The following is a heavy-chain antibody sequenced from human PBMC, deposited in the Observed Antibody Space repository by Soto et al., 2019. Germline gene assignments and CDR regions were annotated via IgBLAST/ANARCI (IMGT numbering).Heavy chain of an antibody. Sequence: PSETLSLTCTVSGASTSGYFWTWIRQPPGKGLEWIGYFYGGSTNYNPSLKSRATISMAPSKNHFSLNLMSVTAADTAVYYCAGDSRSAEGWLDPWAREXWSPSTQ. V-gene: IGHV4-59*01. D-gene: IGHD1-26*01. CDR2: FYGGST. CDR3: AGDSRSAEGWLDP. J-gene: IGHJ5*02. CDR1: GASTSGYF.